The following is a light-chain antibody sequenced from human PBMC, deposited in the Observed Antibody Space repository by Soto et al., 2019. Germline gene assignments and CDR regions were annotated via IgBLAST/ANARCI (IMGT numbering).Light chain of an antibody. V-gene: IGKV3-20*01. J-gene: IGKJ5*01. CDR3: QQHNEWPT. CDR1: QSVSSSY. Sequence: EIVLTHSPGTLSLSPWEIATLSCRASQSVSSSYLAWYQQKPGQAPRLLIYGASNRATGIPDRFSGSGSGTEFILTISSVESEDFAIYYCQQHNEWPTFGQGTRLEIK. CDR2: GAS.